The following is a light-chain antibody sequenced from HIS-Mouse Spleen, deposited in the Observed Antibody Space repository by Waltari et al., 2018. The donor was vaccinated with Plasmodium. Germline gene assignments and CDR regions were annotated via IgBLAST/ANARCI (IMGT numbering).Light chain of an antibody. CDR3: QQYGSSSWT. V-gene: IGKV3-20*01. J-gene: IGKJ1*01. Sequence: DIVLTQSPVTLSLSPGERATISCRASQRVSSSYLAWYQQKPGPAPRLLIYGASSRATGIPDRFSGSGSGTDFTLTISRLGPEDFAVYYCQQYGSSSWTFGQGTKVEIK. CDR1: QRVSSSY. CDR2: GAS.